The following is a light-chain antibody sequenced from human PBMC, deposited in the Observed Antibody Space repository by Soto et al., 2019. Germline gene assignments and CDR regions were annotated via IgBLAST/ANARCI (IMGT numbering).Light chain of an antibody. V-gene: IGKV3-20*01. J-gene: IGKJ2*01. CDR3: QQYGSSPYT. CDR1: QSVSSSY. CDR2: GAS. Sequence: EIVLTQSPGTLSLSPGERATLSCRASQSVSSSYLAWYQQKPGQAPRLLIYGASSRATGIPDRFSGSGSGTDFTLTISRLELEDFAVYYCQQYGSSPYTFGQGPKLQIK.